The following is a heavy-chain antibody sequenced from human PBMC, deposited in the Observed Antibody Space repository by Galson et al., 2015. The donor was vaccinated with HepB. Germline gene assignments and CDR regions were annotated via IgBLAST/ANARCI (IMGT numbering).Heavy chain of an antibody. D-gene: IGHD6-19*01. Sequence: SLRLSCAASGFTFSVYYMSWIGQAPGKGLEWVSYISSSSSYTNYADSVKGRFTISRDNAKNSLYLQMNSLRAEDTAVYYCARGGIGSGWSWEYYFDYWGQGTLVTVSS. CDR2: ISSSSSYT. CDR3: ARGGIGSGWSWEYYFDY. J-gene: IGHJ4*02. CDR1: GFTFSVYY. V-gene: IGHV3-11*05.